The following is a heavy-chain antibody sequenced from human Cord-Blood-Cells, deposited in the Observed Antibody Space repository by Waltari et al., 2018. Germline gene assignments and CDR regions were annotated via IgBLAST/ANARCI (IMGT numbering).Heavy chain of an antibody. CDR2: FDPEDGET. CDR3: ATLQQLVRGRDY. D-gene: IGHD6-13*01. V-gene: IGHV1-24*01. J-gene: IGHJ4*02. Sequence: QVQLVQSGAEVKKPGASVKVSCKVSGYTPTEFSIHWVRQAPGKGLEWMGGFDPEDGETIYAQKFQGRVTMTEDTSTDTAYMELSSLRSEDTAVYYCATLQQLVRGRDYWGQGTLVTVSS. CDR1: GYTPTEFS.